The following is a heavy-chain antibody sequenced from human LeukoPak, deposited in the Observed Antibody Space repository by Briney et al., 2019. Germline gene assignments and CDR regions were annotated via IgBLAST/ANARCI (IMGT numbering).Heavy chain of an antibody. V-gene: IGHV3-21*01. D-gene: IGHD6-19*01. Sequence: GGSLRLSCAASGFTFSSYWMSWVRQAPGKGLEWVSSISSSSSYIYYADSVKGRFTISRDNAKNSLYLQMNSLRAEDTAVYYCARAGAVANYGMDVWGKGTTVTVSS. CDR2: ISSSSSYI. CDR3: ARAGAVANYGMDV. J-gene: IGHJ6*04. CDR1: GFTFSSYW.